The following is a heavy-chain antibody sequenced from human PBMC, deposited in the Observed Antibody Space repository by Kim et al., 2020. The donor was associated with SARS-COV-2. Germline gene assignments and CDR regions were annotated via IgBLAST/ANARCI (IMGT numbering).Heavy chain of an antibody. D-gene: IGHD6-6*01. J-gene: IGHJ4*02. V-gene: IGHV3-30*01. CDR3: ARGSSAARHFDY. Sequence: YYDSSVKRRFTSSRDNSKNTLYLQRNGLRAEDTAVYYCARGSSAARHFDYWGQGTLVTVSS.